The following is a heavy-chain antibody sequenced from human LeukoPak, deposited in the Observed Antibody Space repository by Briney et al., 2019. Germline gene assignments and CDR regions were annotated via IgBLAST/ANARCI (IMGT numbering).Heavy chain of an antibody. V-gene: IGHV1-8*01. CDR1: GYTFTSYD. CDR3: ARGKTYYDILTGYSFFDY. CDR2: MNPNSGNT. J-gene: IGHJ4*02. Sequence: ASVKVSCKASGYTFTSYDINWVRQATGQGLEWMGWMNPNSGNTGYAQKFQGRVTMTRNTSISTAYMELSSLRSEDTAVYYCARGKTYYDILTGYSFFDYWGQGTLVTVSS. D-gene: IGHD3-9*01.